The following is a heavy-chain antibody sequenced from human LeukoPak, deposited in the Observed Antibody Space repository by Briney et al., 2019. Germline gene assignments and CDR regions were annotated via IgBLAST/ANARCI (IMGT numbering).Heavy chain of an antibody. V-gene: IGHV3-30*18. CDR2: ISYDGSNK. J-gene: IGHJ4*02. D-gene: IGHD4-23*01. CDR3: AKAPPTVVTPPFDY. Sequence: GGSLRLSCAASGFTFSSYGMHWVRQAPGKGLEWVAVISYDGSNKYYADSVKGRFTISRDNSKNTLYLQMNSLRAEDTAVYYCAKAPPTVVTPPFDYWGQGTLVTVSS. CDR1: GFTFSSYG.